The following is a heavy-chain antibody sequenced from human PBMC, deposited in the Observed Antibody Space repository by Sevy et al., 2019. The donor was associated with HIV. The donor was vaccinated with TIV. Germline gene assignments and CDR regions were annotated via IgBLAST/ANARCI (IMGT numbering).Heavy chain of an antibody. CDR2: ISGSGGST. J-gene: IGHJ4*02. CDR3: AKGKEFLEWLFTDLDY. CDR1: GFTFSSYA. V-gene: IGHV3-23*01. D-gene: IGHD3-3*01. Sequence: GGSLRLSCAASGFTFSSYAMSWVRQAPGKGLEWISAISGSGGSTYYADSVKGRFTISRDNSKNTLYLQMNSLRAEDTAVYHCAKGKEFLEWLFTDLDYWGQGTLVTVSS.